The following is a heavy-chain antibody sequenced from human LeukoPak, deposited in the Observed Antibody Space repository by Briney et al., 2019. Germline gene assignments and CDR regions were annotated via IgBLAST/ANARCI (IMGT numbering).Heavy chain of an antibody. Sequence: SETLSLTRTVSGGSINSYFWTWIRQPAGKGLEWVGRIYTGGSTNYNPSLKSRVTMSVDTSKNQFSLKLSSVTAADTAVYYCARDRPGGSSLDNWGQGTLVTVSS. V-gene: IGHV4-4*07. D-gene: IGHD6-13*01. J-gene: IGHJ4*02. CDR3: ARDRPGGSSLDN. CDR2: IYTGGST. CDR1: GGSINSYF.